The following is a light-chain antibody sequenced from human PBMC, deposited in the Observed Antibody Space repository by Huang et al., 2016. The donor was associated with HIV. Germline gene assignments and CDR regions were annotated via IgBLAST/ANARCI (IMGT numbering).Light chain of an antibody. CDR1: QSVSSN. CDR3: QHYNNWPPWT. CDR2: GAS. Sequence: EIVMTQSPATLSVSPGERATLSCRASQSVSSNLAGYQQRPGQAPRLLSHGASTRDTGIPARFSGTGFGTEFTLTISSLQSEDFAVYYCQHYNNWPPWTFGQGTKVEVK. J-gene: IGKJ1*01. V-gene: IGKV3D-15*01.